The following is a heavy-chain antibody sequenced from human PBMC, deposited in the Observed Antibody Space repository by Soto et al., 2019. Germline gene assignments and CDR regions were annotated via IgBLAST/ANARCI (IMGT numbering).Heavy chain of an antibody. J-gene: IGHJ4*02. CDR2: VYNDGRDT. CDR1: GFTFSDYA. V-gene: IGHV3-74*03. CDR3: ARVYYQDGSVDRHFDY. Sequence: GGSLRLSCAAPGFTFSDYAMHWVRQAPGKGLVWVSRVYNDGRDTAYADSVKGRFTISRDNAKNTLYLQMNSLRAEDTAVYCCARVYYQDGSVDRHFDYWGQGTLVTVSS. D-gene: IGHD3-22*01.